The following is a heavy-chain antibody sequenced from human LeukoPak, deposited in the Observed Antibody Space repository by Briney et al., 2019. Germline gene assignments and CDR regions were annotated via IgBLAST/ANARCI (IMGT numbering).Heavy chain of an antibody. J-gene: IGHJ4*02. D-gene: IGHD3-16*01. CDR1: GFTFSSYW. V-gene: IGHV3-74*01. Sequence: PGGSLRLSCAASGFTFSSYWMHWVRQPPGKGLVWVSRINTDGSSTSYADSVKGRFTISRDNAKSTLYLQMNTLRAEDTAVYYCTRGGITLDYWGQGTLVTVSS. CDR3: TRGGITLDY. CDR2: INTDGSST.